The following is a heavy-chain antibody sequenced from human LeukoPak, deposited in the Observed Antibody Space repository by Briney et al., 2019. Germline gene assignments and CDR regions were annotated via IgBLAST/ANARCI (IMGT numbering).Heavy chain of an antibody. V-gene: IGHV5-51*01. Sequence: RGASLKISCQGSGSSFSTYWIAWVRRMPGKGLEWMGMISPADSFTRYSPSFQGQVTMSADKSINTAYLQWSSLKASDTAMYYCARHWWGPDIADAANWFDPWGQGTLVTVTS. CDR2: ISPADSFT. J-gene: IGHJ5*02. D-gene: IGHD6-13*01. CDR3: ARHWWGPDIADAANWFDP. CDR1: GSSFSTYW.